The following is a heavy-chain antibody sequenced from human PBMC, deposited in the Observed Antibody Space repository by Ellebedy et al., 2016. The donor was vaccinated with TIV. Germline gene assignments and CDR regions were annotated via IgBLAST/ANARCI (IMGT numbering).Heavy chain of an antibody. V-gene: IGHV1-18*04. CDR3: ARASPGPYCSSTSCQKYYYHGMDV. Sequence: ASVKVSCKASGYTFSNYGISWVRQAPGQGLEWMGWINPNSGGTNYAQKFQGRVTITADESTSTAYMELSSLRSEDTAVYYCARASPGPYCSSTSCQKYYYHGMDVWGQGTTVTVSS. D-gene: IGHD2-2*01. CDR2: INPNSGGT. CDR1: GYTFSNYG. J-gene: IGHJ6*02.